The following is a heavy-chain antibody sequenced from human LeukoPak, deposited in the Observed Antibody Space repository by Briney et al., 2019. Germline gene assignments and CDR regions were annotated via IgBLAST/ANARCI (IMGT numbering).Heavy chain of an antibody. CDR1: GFTFSSYW. V-gene: IGHV3-7*03. CDR2: INHNGNVN. CDR3: ARGGGLDA. Sequence: GGALRLSCAASGFTFSSYWMNWARQAPGKGLEWVASINHNGNVNYYVDSVKGRFTISRDNAKNSLYLQMSNLRAEDTAVYFCARGGGLDAWGQGATVTVSS. D-gene: IGHD3-16*01. J-gene: IGHJ6*02.